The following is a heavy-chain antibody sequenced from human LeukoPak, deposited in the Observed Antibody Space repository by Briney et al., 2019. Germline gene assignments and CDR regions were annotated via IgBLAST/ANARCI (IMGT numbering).Heavy chain of an antibody. Sequence: SETLSLTCAVYGGSFSGYFWSWIRQPPGKGLEWMGEINNSGSTNYNQSLNSRVTISVDPSKNRFSLKLSSVTAADTAVYYCARGRNFLKYYYDSSGYYYAPPPFDYGGQGTVVLVSS. V-gene: IGHV4-34*01. J-gene: IGHJ4*02. D-gene: IGHD3-22*01. CDR3: ARGRNFLKYYYDSSGYYYAPPPFDY. CDR2: INNSGST. CDR1: GGSFSGYF.